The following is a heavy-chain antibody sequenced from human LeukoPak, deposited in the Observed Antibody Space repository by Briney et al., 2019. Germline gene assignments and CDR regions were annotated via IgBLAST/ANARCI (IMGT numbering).Heavy chain of an antibody. CDR1: GYTLTELS. CDR2: MNPNSGNT. D-gene: IGHD6-19*01. CDR3: ARRSSSGWYYVY. J-gene: IGHJ4*02. Sequence: ASVKVSCKVSGYTLTELSMHWVRQATGQGLEWMGWMNPNSGNTGYAQKFQGRVTMTRNTSISTAYMELSSLRSEDTAVYYCARRSSSGWYYVYWGQGTLVTVSS. V-gene: IGHV1-8*01.